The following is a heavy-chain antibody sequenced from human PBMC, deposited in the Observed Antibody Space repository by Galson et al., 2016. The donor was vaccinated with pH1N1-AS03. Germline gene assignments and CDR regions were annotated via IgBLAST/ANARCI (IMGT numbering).Heavy chain of an antibody. CDR3: AKDRLTSLVVQGGFDH. D-gene: IGHD3-16*01. V-gene: IGHV3-23*01. Sequence: SLRLSCAASGFTFSSHVMAWVRQAPGKGLEWISSINDRGEATYYAESVKGRFTISRDNTDNTLYLQMDSLRAEDTAIYYCAKDRLTSLVVQGGFDHWGQGSLVTVSS. CDR2: INDRGEAT. CDR1: GFTFSSHV. J-gene: IGHJ4*02.